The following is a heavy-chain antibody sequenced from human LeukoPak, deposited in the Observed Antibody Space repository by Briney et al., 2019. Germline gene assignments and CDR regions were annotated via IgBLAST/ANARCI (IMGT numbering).Heavy chain of an antibody. CDR2: SSVRSNYI. D-gene: IGHD3-22*01. Sequence: KPGGSLRLSCAASGYTFSSYSINWFRQAPGKGLEWVSASSVRSNYIYYADSVRGRFSISRDDARDSLSLQMNSLRAEDTAVYYCVRLRRNSDTSGFYYYYDYWGQGTLVTVSS. J-gene: IGHJ4*02. V-gene: IGHV3-21*01. CDR1: GYTFSSYS. CDR3: VRLRRNSDTSGFYYYYDY.